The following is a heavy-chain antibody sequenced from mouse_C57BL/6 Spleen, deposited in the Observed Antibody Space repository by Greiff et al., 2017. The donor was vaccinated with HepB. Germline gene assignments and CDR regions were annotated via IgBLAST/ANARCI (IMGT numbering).Heavy chain of an antibody. CDR1: GYTFADYN. V-gene: IGHV1-22*01. CDR3: ARIKSYGGKDY. CDR2: INPNNGGT. J-gene: IGHJ2*01. D-gene: IGHD1-1*01. Sequence: EVQLQQSGPELVKPGASVKMSCKASGYTFADYNMHWVKQSHGKSLEWIGYINPNNGGTSYNQRFKGKATLTVNKSSSTAYMELRSLTSEDSAVYDCARIKSYGGKDYWGKGTTLTVCS.